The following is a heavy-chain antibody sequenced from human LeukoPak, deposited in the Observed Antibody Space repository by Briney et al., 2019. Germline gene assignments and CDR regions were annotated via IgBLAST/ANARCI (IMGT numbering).Heavy chain of an antibody. CDR3: ARDTGCPGGTCYSFYDY. CDR1: GLTFSSYW. D-gene: IGHD2-15*01. CDR2: IKQDGSEK. Sequence: PGGSLRLSCAASGLTFSSYWMSWVRQAPGKGLEWVANIKQDGSEKYYVDSVKGRFAISRDNAKNSLYLQMNSLRAEDTAVYYCARDTGCPGGTCYSFYDYWGQGTLVTVSS. V-gene: IGHV3-7*01. J-gene: IGHJ4*02.